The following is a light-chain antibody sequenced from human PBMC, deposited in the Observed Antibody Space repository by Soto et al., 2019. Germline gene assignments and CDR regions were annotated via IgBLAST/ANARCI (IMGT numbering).Light chain of an antibody. CDR3: QKFNTAPLT. J-gene: IGKJ5*01. V-gene: IGKV1-27*01. Sequence: DIQMTQSPSSLSASVGDRVTITCRASQDISVYLAWYQQKPGKVPKLLIYSASTLQSGVPSRFSGSGSGTHFTLTISSLQPEDVATYYCQKFNTAPLTLGQGTRLEIK. CDR1: QDISVY. CDR2: SAS.